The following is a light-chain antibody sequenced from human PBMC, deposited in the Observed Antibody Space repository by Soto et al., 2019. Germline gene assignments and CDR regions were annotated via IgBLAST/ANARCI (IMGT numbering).Light chain of an antibody. V-gene: IGKV3-15*01. Sequence: EIVMTQSPATLSVSPGERATLSCRTSQSVSSNLAWYQQKPGQAPRHLIYAASTRATGIPARFSGSGSRTEFTLTISSLQSEDFAVYYCQQYNNWPRTFGQGTKLEIK. CDR1: QSVSSN. CDR3: QQYNNWPRT. J-gene: IGKJ2*01. CDR2: AAS.